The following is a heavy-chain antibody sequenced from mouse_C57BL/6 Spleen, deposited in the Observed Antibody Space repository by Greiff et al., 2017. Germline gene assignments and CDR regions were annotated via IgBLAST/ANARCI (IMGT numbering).Heavy chain of an antibody. Sequence: VQLQQSGAELAKPGASVKLSCKASGYTFTSYWMHWVKPRPGQGLEWIGYINPSSGYTKYNQKFKDKATLTADKSSSTAYMQLSSLTSEDSAFYYCARSDGNYEEFAYWGQGTLVTVSA. V-gene: IGHV1-7*01. CDR3: ARSDGNYEEFAY. CDR1: GYTFTSYW. CDR2: INPSSGYT. D-gene: IGHD2-1*01. J-gene: IGHJ3*01.